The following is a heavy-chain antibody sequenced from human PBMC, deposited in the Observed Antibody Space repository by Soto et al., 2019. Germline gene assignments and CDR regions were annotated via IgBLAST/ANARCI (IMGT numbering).Heavy chain of an antibody. CDR3: VKYSTYRPNHFYY. D-gene: IGHD2-21*01. J-gene: IGHJ4*02. CDR1: GFTFSSYA. Sequence: PGGSLRLSCAASGFTFSSYAMSWARQAPGKGLEWVSAISGSGGSTYYADSVKGRFTISRDNSKNTLYLQMNSLRAEDTAVYYCVKYSTYRPNHFYYWGQGTLDPVSA. V-gene: IGHV3-23*01. CDR2: ISGSGGST.